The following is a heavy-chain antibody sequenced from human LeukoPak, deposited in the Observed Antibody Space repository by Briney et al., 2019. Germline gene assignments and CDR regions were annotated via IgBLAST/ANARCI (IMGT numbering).Heavy chain of an antibody. Sequence: GRSLRLSCAASGFTFSSYAMHWVRQAPGKGLEYVSAISSNGDNTYYANSVKGRFTISRDNSKNTLYLQMASLRGEDTAVYYCARAPREGFSGSYHDYWGQGTLVTVSS. CDR1: GFTFSSYA. D-gene: IGHD1-26*01. V-gene: IGHV3-64*01. CDR2: ISSNGDNT. J-gene: IGHJ4*02. CDR3: ARAPREGFSGSYHDY.